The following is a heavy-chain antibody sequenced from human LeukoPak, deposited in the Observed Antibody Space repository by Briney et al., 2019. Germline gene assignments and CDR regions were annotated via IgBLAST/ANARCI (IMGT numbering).Heavy chain of an antibody. CDR1: GGSFSGYY. J-gene: IGHJ5*02. Sequence: KPSETLSLTCAVYGGSFSGYYWSWIRQPPGKGLEWIGEINHSGSTNYNPSLKSRVTISVDTSKNQFSLKLSSVTAADTAVYYCARGIGYCSSTSCYKWFDPWGQGTLVTVSS. CDR3: ARGIGYCSSTSCYKWFDP. CDR2: INHSGST. V-gene: IGHV4-34*01. D-gene: IGHD2-2*02.